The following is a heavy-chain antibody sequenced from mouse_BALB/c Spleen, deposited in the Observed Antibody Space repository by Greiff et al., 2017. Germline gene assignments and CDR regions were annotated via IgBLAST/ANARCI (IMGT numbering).Heavy chain of an antibody. Sequence: EVQGVESGGGLVQPGGSRKLSCAASGFTFSSFGMHWVRQAPEKGLEWVAYISSGSSTIYYADTVKGRFTISRDNPKNTLFLQMTSLRSEDTAMYYCARGDYWDYWGQGTTLTVSS. CDR2: ISSGSSTI. J-gene: IGHJ2*01. CDR3: ARGDYWDY. V-gene: IGHV5-17*02. D-gene: IGHD1-1*01. CDR1: GFTFSSFG.